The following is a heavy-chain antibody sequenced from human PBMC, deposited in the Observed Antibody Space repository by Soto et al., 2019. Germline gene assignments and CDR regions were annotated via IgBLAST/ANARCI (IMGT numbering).Heavy chain of an antibody. D-gene: IGHD5-12*01. Sequence: GGSLRLSCAASGFTFRSYAMNWVRQAPGKGLEWDSYINSGSSTIYYADSAKGRFSISRDNAKNSLYLQMNSLRDEDTAVYFCVRDRGYTGYDLEYWGQGALVTVSS. J-gene: IGHJ4*02. CDR2: INSGSSTI. CDR1: GFTFRSYA. V-gene: IGHV3-48*02. CDR3: VRDRGYTGYDLEY.